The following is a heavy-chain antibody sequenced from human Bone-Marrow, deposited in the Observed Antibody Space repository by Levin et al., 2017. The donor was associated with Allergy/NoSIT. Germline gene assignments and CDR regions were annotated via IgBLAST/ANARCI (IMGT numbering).Heavy chain of an antibody. J-gene: IGHJ4*02. D-gene: IGHD5-12*01. Sequence: GESLKISCKASGYTFTSYGISWVRQAPGQGLEWKGWISAYNGNTNYAQKLQGRVTMTTDTSTSTAYMELRSLRSDDTAVYYCARQVEGLPRFDYWGQGTLVTVSS. CDR3: ARQVEGLPRFDY. CDR2: ISAYNGNT. V-gene: IGHV1-18*01. CDR1: GYTFTSYG.